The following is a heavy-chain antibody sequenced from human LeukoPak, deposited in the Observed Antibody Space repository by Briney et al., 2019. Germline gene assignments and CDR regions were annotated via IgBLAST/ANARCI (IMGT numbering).Heavy chain of an antibody. CDR3: ARDGYYDYVWGSYRYYFDY. Sequence: GGSLRLSCAASGFTFSSYWMSWVRQAPGKGLEWVAHIKQDGSEKYYVDSVKGRFTISRDNAKNSLYLQMNSLRAEDTAVYYCARDGYYDYVWGSYRYYFDYWGQGTLVTVSS. CDR1: GFTFSSYW. D-gene: IGHD3-16*02. V-gene: IGHV3-7*03. J-gene: IGHJ4*02. CDR2: IKQDGSEK.